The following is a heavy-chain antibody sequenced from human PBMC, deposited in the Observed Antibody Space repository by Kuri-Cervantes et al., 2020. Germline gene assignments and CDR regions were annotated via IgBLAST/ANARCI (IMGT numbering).Heavy chain of an antibody. CDR1: GFTFSSYW. CDR2: IKQDGSEK. CDR3: AREVAAAGSDY. V-gene: IGHV3-7*03. J-gene: IGHJ4*02. D-gene: IGHD6-13*01. Sequence: ETLSLTCAASGFTFSSYWMSWVRRAPGKGLEWVANIKQDGSEKYYVDSVKGRFTISRDNAKNSLYLQMNSLRAEDTAVYYCAREVAAAGSDYWGQGTLVTVSS.